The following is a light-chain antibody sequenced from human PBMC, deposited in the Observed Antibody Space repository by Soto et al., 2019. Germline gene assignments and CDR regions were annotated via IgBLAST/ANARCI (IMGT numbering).Light chain of an antibody. Sequence: EIVLTQSPGTLSLSPGERATLSCRASQNVSSSFLAWYQQKPDQAPRLLIYGASSRATGIPDRFSGSGSGTDFTLTITRLEPEDFAVYYCQQYGSSPWTFGQGTKVEIK. CDR1: QNVSSSF. J-gene: IGKJ1*01. V-gene: IGKV3-20*01. CDR2: GAS. CDR3: QQYGSSPWT.